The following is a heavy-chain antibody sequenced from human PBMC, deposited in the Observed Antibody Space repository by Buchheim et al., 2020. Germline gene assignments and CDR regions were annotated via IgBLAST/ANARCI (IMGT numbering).Heavy chain of an antibody. CDR1: GFTFSHRW. CDR3: ATSLGGYY. Sequence: EVRLVESGGGLVQPGGSLRLSCAASGFTFSHRWMSWVRQAPGKGLQWVANIKQDGSEQNYVDSVKGRFTISRENAKNSLYLQMNSLRAEDTAVYYCATSLGGYYWGLGTL. V-gene: IGHV3-7*01. CDR2: IKQDGSEQ. D-gene: IGHD6-25*01. J-gene: IGHJ4*02.